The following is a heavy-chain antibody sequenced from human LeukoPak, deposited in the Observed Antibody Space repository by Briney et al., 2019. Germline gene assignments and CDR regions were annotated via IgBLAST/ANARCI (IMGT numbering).Heavy chain of an antibody. Sequence: GGSLRLSCAASGFTFSSYSMNWVRQAPGKGLEWVSSISSSSSYIYYADSVKGRFTISRDNAKNSLYLQMNSLRAEDTAVYYCATRQYSYGPFDYWGQGTLVTVSS. V-gene: IGHV3-21*01. CDR1: GFTFSSYS. D-gene: IGHD5-18*01. J-gene: IGHJ4*02. CDR2: ISSSSSYI. CDR3: ATRQYSYGPFDY.